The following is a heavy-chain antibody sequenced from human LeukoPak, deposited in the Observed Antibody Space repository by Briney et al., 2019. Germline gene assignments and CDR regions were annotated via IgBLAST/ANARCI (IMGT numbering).Heavy chain of an antibody. CDR3: ANIPGYSSSWYGN. J-gene: IGHJ4*02. V-gene: IGHV3-30*18. CDR2: ISHDGSNT. Sequence: GRSLRLSCAASGFTFITYGMHWVRQAPGKGLEWVAVISHDGSNTYYADSVKGRFTISRDNAKNSLYLQMNSLRAEDTAVYYCANIPGYSSSWYGNWGQGTLVTVSS. CDR1: GFTFITYG. D-gene: IGHD6-13*01.